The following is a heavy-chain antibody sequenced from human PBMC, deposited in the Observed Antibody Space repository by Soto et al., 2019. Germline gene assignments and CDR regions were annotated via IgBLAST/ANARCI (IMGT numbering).Heavy chain of an antibody. Sequence: SDTLSLTCSVSGGSVSNKTYYWSWIRQPPGKRLEWIGYVYYSGTTNYNPSLTSRVTISVDLSKNQFSLRLSSVTTADTALYYCARTTAVPNTLRSRYFFDYWGQGTPVTSPQ. D-gene: IGHD4-17*01. J-gene: IGHJ4*02. CDR3: ARTTAVPNTLRSRYFFDY. V-gene: IGHV4-61*01. CDR1: GGSVSNKTYY. CDR2: VYYSGTT.